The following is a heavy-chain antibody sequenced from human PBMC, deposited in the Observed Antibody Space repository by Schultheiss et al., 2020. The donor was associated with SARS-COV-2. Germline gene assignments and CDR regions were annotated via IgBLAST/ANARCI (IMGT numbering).Heavy chain of an antibody. J-gene: IGHJ4*02. V-gene: IGHV3-33*03. CDR1: GFTFSSYA. CDR2: IWYDGSIQ. D-gene: IGHD5-12*01. Sequence: GGSLRLSCAASGFTFSSYAMSWVRQAPGKGLEWVAVIWYDGSIQYYADSVKGRFTISRDNAKNSLYLQMNSLRAEDTAVYYCAKAGAATMDYWGQGTLVTVSS. CDR3: AKAGAATMDY.